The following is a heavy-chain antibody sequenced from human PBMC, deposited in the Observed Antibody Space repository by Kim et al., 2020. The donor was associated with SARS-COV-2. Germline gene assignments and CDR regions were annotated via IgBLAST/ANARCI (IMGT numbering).Heavy chain of an antibody. J-gene: IGHJ4*02. Sequence: GGSLRLSCAASEFTFSRYSMNWVRQAPGKGLEWVSTISRNSDHIYYADSAEGRFTISRDNAKNSLYLQMNSLRADDTAMYYCARDLSIGRPGGFDYWGQGTLVTVTS. D-gene: IGHD3-3*02. CDR2: ISRNSDHI. V-gene: IGHV3-21*01. CDR3: ARDLSIGRPGGFDY. CDR1: EFTFSRYS.